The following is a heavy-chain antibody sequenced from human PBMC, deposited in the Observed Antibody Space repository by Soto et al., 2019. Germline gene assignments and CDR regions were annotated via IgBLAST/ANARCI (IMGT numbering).Heavy chain of an antibody. J-gene: IGHJ4*02. D-gene: IGHD6-6*01. Sequence: SETLSLTCTVSGGSISSYYWSWIRQPPGKGLEWIGNIYYSGSTNYNPSLKSRVTISVDTSKNQFSLKLSSVTAADTAVYYCARHPTPIAAPFLGPEWGQGTLVTVSS. CDR2: IYYSGST. CDR3: ARHPTPIAAPFLGPE. CDR1: GGSISSYY. V-gene: IGHV4-59*08.